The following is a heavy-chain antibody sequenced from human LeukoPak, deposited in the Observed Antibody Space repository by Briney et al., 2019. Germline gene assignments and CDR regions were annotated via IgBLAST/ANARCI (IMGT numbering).Heavy chain of an antibody. CDR3: ARDMAVDTAMVR. D-gene: IGHD5-18*01. V-gene: IGHV3-21*01. Sequence: GGSLRLSCAASGFTFSSYEMNWVRQAPGKGLEWVSSISSSSGYIYYADSVKGRFTISRDNAKNSLYLQMNSLRAEDTAVYYCARDMAVDTAMVRGGQGTLVTVSS. CDR2: ISSSSGYI. J-gene: IGHJ4*02. CDR1: GFTFSSYE.